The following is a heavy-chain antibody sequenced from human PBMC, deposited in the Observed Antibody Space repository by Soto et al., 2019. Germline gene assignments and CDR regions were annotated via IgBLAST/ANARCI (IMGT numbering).Heavy chain of an antibody. CDR3: ARGGCSSTSCYLDY. J-gene: IGHJ4*02. D-gene: IGHD2-2*01. V-gene: IGHV1-69*13. Sequence: VASVKVSCKASGGTFSSYAISWVRQAPGQGLEWMGGIIPIFGTANYAQKFQGRVTITADESTSTAYMELSSLRSEDTAVYYCARGGCSSTSCYLDYWGQGTLVTVSS. CDR1: GGTFSSYA. CDR2: IIPIFGTA.